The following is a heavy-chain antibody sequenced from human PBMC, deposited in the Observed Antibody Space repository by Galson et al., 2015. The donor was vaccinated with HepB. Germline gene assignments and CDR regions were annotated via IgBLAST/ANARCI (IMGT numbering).Heavy chain of an antibody. CDR2: ISSSRSYI. J-gene: IGHJ6*03. V-gene: IGHV3-21*01. CDR1: GFTFSSYT. CDR3: AASIAAAGNFYDYYYMDV. D-gene: IGHD6-13*01. Sequence: SLRLSCAGSGFTFSSYTINWVRQAPGEGLEWVSSISSSRSYIYYADSVKGRFTISRDNAKNSLYLQMNSLRAEDTAVYYCAASIAAAGNFYDYYYMDVWGKGTTVTVSS.